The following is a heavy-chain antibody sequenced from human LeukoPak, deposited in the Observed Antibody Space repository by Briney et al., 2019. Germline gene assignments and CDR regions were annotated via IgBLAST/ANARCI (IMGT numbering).Heavy chain of an antibody. CDR3: VRTSSGYSPI. Sequence: GGSLRLSCSASGFTFSWHAMHWVRQAPGEGLEYVSAISSNGGSTYYADSVKGRFTISRDNSKNTLYLQVSSLRAEDTAVFYCVRTSSGYSPIWGQGTMVTVSS. V-gene: IGHV3-64D*06. J-gene: IGHJ3*02. CDR2: ISSNGGST. CDR1: GFTFSWHA. D-gene: IGHD3-22*01.